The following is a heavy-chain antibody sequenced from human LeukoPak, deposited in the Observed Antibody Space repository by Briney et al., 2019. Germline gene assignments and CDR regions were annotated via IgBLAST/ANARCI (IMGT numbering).Heavy chain of an antibody. CDR2: IYYSGST. Sequence: SETLSLTCTVSGGSISSYYWSWIRQPPGKGLEWIGYIYYSGSTNYNPSLKSRVTISVDTSKNQFSLKLSSVTAADTAVYYCARGPGIAVAGVYYYYSMDVWGQGTTVTVSS. D-gene: IGHD6-19*01. J-gene: IGHJ6*02. CDR3: ARGPGIAVAGVYYYYSMDV. V-gene: IGHV4-59*01. CDR1: GGSISSYY.